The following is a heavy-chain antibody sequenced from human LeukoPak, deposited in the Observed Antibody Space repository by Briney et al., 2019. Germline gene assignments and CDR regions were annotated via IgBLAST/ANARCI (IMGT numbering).Heavy chain of an antibody. D-gene: IGHD3-3*01. CDR2: IYYSGST. CDR1: GGSISSYY. Sequence: SETLSLTCTVSGGSISSYYWSWIRQPPGKGLEGIGYIYYSGSTNYNPSLKSRVTISVDMSKNQFSLKLSSVTAADTAVYYCARHGGVGGYYFDYWGQGTLVTVSS. J-gene: IGHJ4*02. V-gene: IGHV4-59*08. CDR3: ARHGGVGGYYFDY.